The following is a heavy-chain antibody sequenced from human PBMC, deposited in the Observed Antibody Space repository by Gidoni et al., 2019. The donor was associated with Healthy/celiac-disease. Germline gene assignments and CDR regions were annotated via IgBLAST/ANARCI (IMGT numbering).Heavy chain of an antibody. Sequence: EVQLVESGGGLVQPGGSLRLSCAASGFTVSSYAMSWVRQAPGNGLEWGSAISGSGGSTYYADSVKGRFTISRDNSKNTLYLQMNSLRAEDTAVYYCAKNPTLWFGEFGGFDPWGQGTLVTVSS. CDR1: GFTVSSYA. D-gene: IGHD3-10*01. CDR3: AKNPTLWFGEFGGFDP. V-gene: IGHV3-23*04. J-gene: IGHJ5*02. CDR2: ISGSGGST.